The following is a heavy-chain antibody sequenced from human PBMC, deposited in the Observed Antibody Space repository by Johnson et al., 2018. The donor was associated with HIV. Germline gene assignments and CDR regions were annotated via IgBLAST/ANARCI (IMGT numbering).Heavy chain of an antibody. CDR3: APLGDYYDSSGYYSDAFDI. V-gene: IGHV3-30-3*01. J-gene: IGHJ3*02. CDR2: ISYDGSNK. CDR1: GFTFSSYA. Sequence: QVQLVEFGGGVVQPGRSLRLSCAASGFTFSSYAMHWVRQAPGKGLEWVAVISYDGSNKYYADSVKGRFTISRDNSKNTLYLQMNSLRAEDTAVYYCAPLGDYYDSSGYYSDAFDIWGQGTMVTVSS. D-gene: IGHD3-22*01.